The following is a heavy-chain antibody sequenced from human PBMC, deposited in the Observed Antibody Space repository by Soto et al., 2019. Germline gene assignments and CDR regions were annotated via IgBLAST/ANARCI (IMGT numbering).Heavy chain of an antibody. J-gene: IGHJ4*02. V-gene: IGHV3-7*01. D-gene: IGHD3-10*01. Sequence: GGSLRLSCAASGFTFSSYWMSWVRQAPGKGLEWVANIKQDGSEKYYVDSVKGRFTISRDNAKNSLYLQMNSLRAEDTAVYYCARDDQQDVLLWFGEPYFDYWGQGTLVTVSS. CDR1: GFTFSSYW. CDR3: ARDDQQDVLLWFGEPYFDY. CDR2: IKQDGSEK.